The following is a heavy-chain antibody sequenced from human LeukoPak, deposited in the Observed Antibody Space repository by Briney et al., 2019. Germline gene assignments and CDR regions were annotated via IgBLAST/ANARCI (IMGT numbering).Heavy chain of an antibody. V-gene: IGHV3-48*03. CDR1: GFTFSSYE. J-gene: IGHJ5*02. CDR3: ARTILTGYNWFDP. Sequence: GGSLRLSCAASGFTFSSYEMNWVRQAPGKGLEWVSYISSSGSTIYYADSVKGRFTISRDSAKNSLYLQMNSLRAEDTAVYYCARTILTGYNWFDPWGQGTLVTVSS. D-gene: IGHD3-9*01. CDR2: ISSSGSTI.